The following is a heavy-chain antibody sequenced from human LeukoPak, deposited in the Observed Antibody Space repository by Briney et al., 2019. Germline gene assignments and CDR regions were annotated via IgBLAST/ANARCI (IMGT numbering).Heavy chain of an antibody. Sequence: PGGSLGLSCAASGFTFSSYAMSWVRQAPGKGLEWVSAISGSGGSTYYADSVKGRFTISRDNSKNTLYLQMNSLRAEDTAVYYCAKSDGTGGLYSYGYGWGQGTLVTVSS. V-gene: IGHV3-23*01. J-gene: IGHJ4*02. CDR1: GFTFSSYA. CDR3: AKSDGTGGLYSYGYG. D-gene: IGHD5-18*01. CDR2: ISGSGGST.